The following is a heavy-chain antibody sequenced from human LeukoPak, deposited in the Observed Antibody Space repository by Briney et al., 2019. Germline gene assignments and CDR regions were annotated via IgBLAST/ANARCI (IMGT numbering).Heavy chain of an antibody. D-gene: IGHD3-16*01. J-gene: IGHJ4*02. CDR2: IRDDGSTR. CDR1: GFTFSRYG. Sequence: TGGSLRLSCAASGFTFSRYGLHWVRQAPGKGLEWVAFIRDDGSTRYYADSVKGRFTVSRDNSKNMLYLQMDSLRTEDTAVYYCAKVPHSWGLFDSWGQGTLVTVSS. V-gene: IGHV3-30*02. CDR3: AKVPHSWGLFDS.